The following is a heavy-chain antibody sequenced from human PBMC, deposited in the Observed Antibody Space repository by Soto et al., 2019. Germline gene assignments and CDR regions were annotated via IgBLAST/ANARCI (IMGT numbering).Heavy chain of an antibody. V-gene: IGHV1-3*01. CDR3: ARDRGIQLWLGFDP. CDR1: GYTFTSYA. CDR2: INAGNGNT. Sequence: QVQLVQSGAEVKKPGASVKVSCKASGYTFTSYAMHWVRQAPGQRLEWMGWINAGNGNTKYSQKFQGRVTITRDTSASTDYMEMSSLRSEDTAVYYCARDRGIQLWLGFDPWGLGTLVTVSS. J-gene: IGHJ5*02. D-gene: IGHD5-18*01.